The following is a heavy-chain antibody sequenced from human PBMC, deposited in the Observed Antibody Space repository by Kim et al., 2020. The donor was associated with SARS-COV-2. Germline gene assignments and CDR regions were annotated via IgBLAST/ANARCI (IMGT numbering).Heavy chain of an antibody. J-gene: IGHJ4*02. CDR2: LRASTRHL. D-gene: IGHD5-18*01. CDR1: GFTFSSYT. CDR3: STSIHAYSYGKFDY. Sequence: GGSLRLSCAASGFTFSSYTMHFVRHAPGTGLQFVSSLRASTRHLSYSDSVQGRFTISRYNANPSLYLQLTSLRAEYPAVYYCSTSIHAYSYGKFDYWRQG. V-gene: IGHV3-21*01.